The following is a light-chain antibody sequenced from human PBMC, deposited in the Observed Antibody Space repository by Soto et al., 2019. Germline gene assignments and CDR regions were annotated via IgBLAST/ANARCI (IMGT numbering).Light chain of an antibody. CDR3: QQYANSRT. V-gene: IGKV3-20*01. J-gene: IGKJ1*01. CDR2: GTS. CDR1: QSVNINY. Sequence: EIVLTQSPGTLSLSPGERATLSCRASQSVNINYFAWYQQKSGQAPRLLIYGTSNRASGIPDRFSGSGSGTYFTLSISGLEPEDFAVYFCQQYANSRTFGQGTKVEIK.